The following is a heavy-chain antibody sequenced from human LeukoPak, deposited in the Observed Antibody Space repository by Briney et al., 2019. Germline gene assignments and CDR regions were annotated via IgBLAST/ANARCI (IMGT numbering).Heavy chain of an antibody. Sequence: SGPTLVKPTQTLTLTCTFSGFSLSTSGVGVGWISQPPGKALEWLALIYWNDNKYYSPSLKSRLTLTKDTSKNQVVLTMTNMDPVDTATYYCAHAYLGTRPVRGVRSRTFDYWGQGTLVTVSS. CDR1: GFSLSTSGVG. D-gene: IGHD3-10*01. V-gene: IGHV2-5*01. CDR3: AHAYLGTRPVRGVRSRTFDY. CDR2: IYWNDNK. J-gene: IGHJ4*02.